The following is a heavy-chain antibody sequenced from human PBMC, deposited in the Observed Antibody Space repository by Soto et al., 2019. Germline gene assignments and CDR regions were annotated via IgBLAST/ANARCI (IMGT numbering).Heavy chain of an antibody. CDR3: VGEVGFQLIY. J-gene: IGHJ4*02. V-gene: IGHV3-48*01. D-gene: IGHD2-2*01. Sequence: EVQLVESGGGLVQPGGSLRLSCAASGFTFSTHSMTWVRQAPGKGLEWISYITSSDVTMYADSVKGRFTISRDNAKNSLYLQMNSLRCEDTAVYFCVGEVGFQLIYWGQGTLVTVSS. CDR1: GFTFSTHS. CDR2: ITSSDVT.